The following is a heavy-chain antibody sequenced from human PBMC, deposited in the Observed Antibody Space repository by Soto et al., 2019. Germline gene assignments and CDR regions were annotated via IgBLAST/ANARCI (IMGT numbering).Heavy chain of an antibody. Sequence: GASVKVSCKASGYTFTSFAMHWVRQAPGQRLEWMGWINAGNGNTKYSQKFQGRVTITRDTSASTAYMELSSLRSEDTAVYYCARDPSYYGMDVWGQGTTVTVSS. J-gene: IGHJ6*02. CDR1: GYTFTSFA. V-gene: IGHV1-3*01. CDR2: INAGNGNT. CDR3: ARDPSYYGMDV.